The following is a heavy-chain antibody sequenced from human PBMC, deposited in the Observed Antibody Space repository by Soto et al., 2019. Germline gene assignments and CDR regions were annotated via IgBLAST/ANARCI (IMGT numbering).Heavy chain of an antibody. V-gene: IGHV1-69*01. CDR3: ARSAITLFGVVSNPPHYYSEMDV. D-gene: IGHD3-3*01. Sequence: QVQLVQSGAEVKKPGSSVKVSCKASGGTFNRYAISWVRQAPGQGLEWMGGIIPIFGIGNDAQRFQGRGTIPADDTTGTAYMEQSSLRSEDTGVYYCARSAITLFGVVSNPPHYYSEMDVWGQGTTVTVSS. CDR2: IIPIFGIG. J-gene: IGHJ6*02. CDR1: GGTFNRYA.